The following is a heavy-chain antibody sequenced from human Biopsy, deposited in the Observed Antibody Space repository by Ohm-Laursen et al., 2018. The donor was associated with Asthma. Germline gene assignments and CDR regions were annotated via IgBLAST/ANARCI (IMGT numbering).Heavy chain of an antibody. V-gene: IGHV1-3*04. J-gene: IGHJ3*01. D-gene: IGHD3-9*01. CDR1: GYNFISFA. CDR3: ARTYYDFLTGQVKDVFGV. Sequence: ASVKVSCKASGYNFISFAIHWVRQAPGQRLEWMGWVNTGNGDTKYSQKFQGRVTITRDTSASTVYMELRSLRSEDTATYYRARTYYDFLTGQVKDVFGVWGQGTMVTVSS. CDR2: VNTGNGDT.